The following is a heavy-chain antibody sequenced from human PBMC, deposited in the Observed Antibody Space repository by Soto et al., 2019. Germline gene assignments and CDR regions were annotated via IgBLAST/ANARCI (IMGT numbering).Heavy chain of an antibody. J-gene: IGHJ4*02. CDR2: ISYDGSNK. CDR1: GFTFSSYA. CDR3: AREDSGSYYFVDY. V-gene: IGHV3-30-3*01. D-gene: IGHD1-26*01. Sequence: GGSLRLSCAASGFTFSSYAMHWVRQAPGKGLEWVAVISYDGSNKYYADSVKGRFTISRDNSKNTLYLQMNSLRAEDTAVYYCAREDSGSYYFVDYWGQGTLVTVSS.